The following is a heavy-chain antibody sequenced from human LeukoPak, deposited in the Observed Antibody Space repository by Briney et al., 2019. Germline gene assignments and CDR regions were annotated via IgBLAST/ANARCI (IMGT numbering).Heavy chain of an antibody. D-gene: IGHD4-23*01. CDR1: GFTFSSYS. V-gene: IGHV3-21*01. Sequence: GGSLRLSCAASGFTFSSYSMNWVRQAPGKGLEWVSSISSSSSYIYYADSVKGLFTISRDNAKNSLYLQMNSLRAEDTAVYYCARDLGFDYGGPFDYWGQGTLVTVSS. CDR2: ISSSSSYI. CDR3: ARDLGFDYGGPFDY. J-gene: IGHJ4*02.